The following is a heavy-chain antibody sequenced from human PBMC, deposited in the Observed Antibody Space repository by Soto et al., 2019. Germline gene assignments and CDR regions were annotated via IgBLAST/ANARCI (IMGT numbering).Heavy chain of an antibody. CDR2: ISAYNGNT. J-gene: IGHJ5*02. CDR3: TLDIFWGRFGRSNSLAP. V-gene: IGHV1-18*01. CDR1: GYTFTSYG. Sequence: QVQLVQSGAEVKKPGASVKVSCKASGYTFTSYGISWVRQAPGQRLEWMGWISAYNGNTNYAEKFQGRVTMTTDTSTSTAYMELRSLRSDDTAVYSCTLDIFWGRFGRSNSLAPWGQGTLVTVST. D-gene: IGHD3-10*01.